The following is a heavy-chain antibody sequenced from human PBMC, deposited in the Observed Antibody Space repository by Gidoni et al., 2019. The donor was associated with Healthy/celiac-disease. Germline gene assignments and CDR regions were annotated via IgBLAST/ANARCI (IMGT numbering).Heavy chain of an antibody. CDR2: IAYDGSNK. V-gene: IGHV3-30*18. J-gene: IGHJ6*02. CDR3: AKDQQYYYGMDV. CDR1: ACTLSSYG. Sequence: QVQLVESGGGVVQPGRSVRISCSASACTLSSYGMHWVRQATGQGLEWVAVIAYDGSNKYDADSVKGRFTISRDNSKNTLYLQMNSLRAEDTAVYYCAKDQQYYYGMDVWGQGTTVTVSS.